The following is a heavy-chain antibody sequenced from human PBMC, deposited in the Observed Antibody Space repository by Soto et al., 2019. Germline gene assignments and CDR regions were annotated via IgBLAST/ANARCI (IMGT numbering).Heavy chain of an antibody. CDR3: AKDRDIVVVPAPYYMDV. D-gene: IGHD2-2*01. CDR2: SSAGGGTT. CDR1: GFTFSTYA. Sequence: PGGSLRLSCAASGFTFSTYAMNWVRQAPGKELEWVSASSAGGGTTYYADSVKGRFTISRDNSKNTLYLEMNSLRAEDTAVYYCAKDRDIVVVPAPYYMDVWGKGTTVTVSS. J-gene: IGHJ6*03. V-gene: IGHV3-23*01.